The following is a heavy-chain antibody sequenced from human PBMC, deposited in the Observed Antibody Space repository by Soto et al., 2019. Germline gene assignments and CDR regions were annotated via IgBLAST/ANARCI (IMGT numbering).Heavy chain of an antibody. J-gene: IGHJ4*02. CDR1: GGSVSSGGSF. CDR2: ISHGGIT. CDR3: AKLSPTSGNWALDY. D-gene: IGHD7-27*01. V-gene: IGHV4-61*08. Sequence: SETLSLTCTVSGGSVSSGGSFWSWIRQPPGKSPDYIGYISHGGITNYSPSLRSRLIISGGTSRNQFSLKVTSVTAADTAVYYCAKLSPTSGNWALDYWGQGTLVT.